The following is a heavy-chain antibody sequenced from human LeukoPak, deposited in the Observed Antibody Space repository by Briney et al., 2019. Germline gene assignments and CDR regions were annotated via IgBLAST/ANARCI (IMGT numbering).Heavy chain of an antibody. CDR1: GYTFTSYD. V-gene: IGHV1-8*01. D-gene: IGHD2/OR15-2a*01. J-gene: IGHJ3*02. Sequence: ASVKVSCKASGYTFTSYDINWVRQATGQGLEWMGWMNPNSGNTGYAQKFQGRVTMTEDTSTDTAYMELSSLRSEDTAVYYCATGNSGAFDIWGQGTMVTVSS. CDR3: ATGNSGAFDI. CDR2: MNPNSGNT.